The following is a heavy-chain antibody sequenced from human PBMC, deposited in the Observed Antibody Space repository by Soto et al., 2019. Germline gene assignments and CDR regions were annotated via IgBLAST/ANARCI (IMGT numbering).Heavy chain of an antibody. CDR3: ARLGISWYYINCFES. V-gene: IGHV3-48*01. CDR2: ISSSSSTI. CDR1: GFTFSSYS. D-gene: IGHD3-10*01. J-gene: IGHJ5*01. Sequence: GSPRLSCAASGFTFSSYSMNWVRQAPGKGLEWLSYISSSSSTIYYADSVKGRFTISRDNAKNSLYLQMNSLRAEDTAVYYCARLGISWYYINCFESWCQGILVTVSS.